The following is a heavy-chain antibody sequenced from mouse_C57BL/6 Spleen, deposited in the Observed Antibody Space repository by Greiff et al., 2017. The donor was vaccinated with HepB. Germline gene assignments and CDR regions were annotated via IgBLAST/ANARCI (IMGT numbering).Heavy chain of an antibody. D-gene: IGHD1-3*01. V-gene: IGHV5-9-1*02. CDR3: TRDRKSFYAMDY. Sequence: EVMLVESGEGLVKPGGSLKLSCAASGFTFSSYAMSWVRQTPEKRLEWVAYISSGGDYIYYADTVKGRFTISRDNARNTLYLQMSSLKSEDTAMYYCTRDRKSFYAMDYWGQGTSVTVSS. CDR1: GFTFSSYA. J-gene: IGHJ4*01. CDR2: ISSGGDYI.